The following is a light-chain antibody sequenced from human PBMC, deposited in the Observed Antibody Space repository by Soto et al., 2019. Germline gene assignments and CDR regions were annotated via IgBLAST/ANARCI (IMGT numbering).Light chain of an antibody. CDR3: QQYDNFPLT. Sequence: DIQMTQSPVSLSASVGDRVTITCRASQDIHRYLAWFQQKPGKDPKSLIYATSSLQLGVPSRFSGSGSGTEFTLTISSLQPEDFATYYCQQYDNFPLTIGHGTRLEMK. J-gene: IGKJ5*01. CDR2: ATS. CDR1: QDIHRY. V-gene: IGKV1-16*01.